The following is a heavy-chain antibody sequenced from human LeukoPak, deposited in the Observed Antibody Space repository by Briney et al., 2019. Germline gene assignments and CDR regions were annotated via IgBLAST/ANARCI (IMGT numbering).Heavy chain of an antibody. D-gene: IGHD6-6*01. CDR1: GASISSYY. Sequence: SETLSLTSTVAGASISSYYWSWIRQPPGKGLEWIGYIYYSGSTNYNPSLKSRVTISVDTSKNQFSLKLSSVTAADTAVYYCARDRPGGTRPDGAFDIWGQGTMVTVSS. CDR2: IYYSGST. J-gene: IGHJ3*02. V-gene: IGHV4-59*01. CDR3: ARDRPGGTRPDGAFDI.